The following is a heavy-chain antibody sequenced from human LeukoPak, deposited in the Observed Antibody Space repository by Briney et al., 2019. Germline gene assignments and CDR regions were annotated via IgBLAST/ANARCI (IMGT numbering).Heavy chain of an antibody. CDR1: GGSFSGYY. CDR2: PSHSGST. Sequence: SETLSLTCAVYGGSFSGYYWGWIRQPPGKGLEWIGSPSHSGSTYYNPSLKSRVTISVDTSKNQFSLRLRSVTAADTAVYYCARARPAATPMDYWGQGMLVTVSS. CDR3: ARARPAATPMDY. J-gene: IGHJ4*02. V-gene: IGHV4-38-2*01. D-gene: IGHD2-2*01.